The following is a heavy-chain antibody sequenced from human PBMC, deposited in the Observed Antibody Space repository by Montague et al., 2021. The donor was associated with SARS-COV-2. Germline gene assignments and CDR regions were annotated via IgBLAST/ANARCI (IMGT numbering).Heavy chain of an antibody. D-gene: IGHD3-9*01. V-gene: IGHV3-33*01. CDR3: ARDWWNGDWLFGLYYYYGMDV. CDR2: IWYDGSNK. J-gene: IGHJ6*02. CDR1: GFTFSSYG. Sequence: SLRLFCAASGFTFSSYGMHWVRQAPGKGLEWVAVIWYDGSNKYYADSVKGRFTISRDNSKNTLYLQMNSLRAEDTAVYYCARDWWNGDWLFGLYYYYGMDVWGQGTTVTVSS.